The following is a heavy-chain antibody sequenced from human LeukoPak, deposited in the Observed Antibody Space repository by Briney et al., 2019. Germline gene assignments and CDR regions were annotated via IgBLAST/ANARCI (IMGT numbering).Heavy chain of an antibody. J-gene: IGHJ4*02. Sequence: SETLSLTCAVYGGSFSGYYWSWIRQPPGKGLEWIGEINHSGSTNYNPSLKSRVTISVDTSKNRFSLKLSSVTAADTAVYYCARVVGATTDFDYWGQGTLVTVSS. D-gene: IGHD1-26*01. CDR3: ARVVGATTDFDY. CDR1: GGSFSGYY. V-gene: IGHV4-34*01. CDR2: INHSGST.